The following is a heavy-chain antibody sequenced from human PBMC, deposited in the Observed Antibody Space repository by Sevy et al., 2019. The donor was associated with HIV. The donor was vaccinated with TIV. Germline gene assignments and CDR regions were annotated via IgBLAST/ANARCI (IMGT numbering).Heavy chain of an antibody. J-gene: IGHJ3*02. CDR3: ARDGRGISAFDI. CDR1: EFIFSSHA. Sequence: GGSLRLSCAASEFIFSSHAVSWVRQAPGKGLEWVSAISGNGENRHYADSVRGRFTISRDNFKNTLYLQMNSLRAEDTALYYCARDGRGISAFDIWGQGTMVTVSS. D-gene: IGHD3-3*02. V-gene: IGHV3-23*01. CDR2: ISGNGENR.